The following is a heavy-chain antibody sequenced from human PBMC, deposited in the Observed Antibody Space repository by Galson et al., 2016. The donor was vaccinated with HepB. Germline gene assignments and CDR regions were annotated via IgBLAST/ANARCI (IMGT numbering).Heavy chain of an antibody. D-gene: IGHD3-10*01. CDR2: IWHDGSQK. CDR1: GFTFSDYG. J-gene: IGHJ4*02. Sequence: SLRLSCAASGFTFSDYGMHWVRQPPGKGLEWVTSIWHDGSQKFYADSVKGRFTISRDNSKNTVHLQMNSLRAVDTAVYYCARDASGSRADFDYWGRGIPVTVSS. CDR3: ARDASGSRADFDY. V-gene: IGHV3-33*01.